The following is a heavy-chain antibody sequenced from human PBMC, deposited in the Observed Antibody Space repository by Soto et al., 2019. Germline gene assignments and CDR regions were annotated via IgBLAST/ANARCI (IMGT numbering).Heavy chain of an antibody. CDR2: INPTSGGT. CDR3: ARVSDFGDVSSYIFDY. CDR1: GYTFTAYY. V-gene: IGHV1-2*02. J-gene: IGHJ4*02. D-gene: IGHD5-12*01. Sequence: GASVKVSCKASGYTFTAYYIHWVRQAPGQGLEWMGWINPTSGGTDYAQNFQDRVTMTRDTSISTAYMELSRLNSDDTAVYYCARVSDFGDVSSYIFDYWGQGTLVTVSS.